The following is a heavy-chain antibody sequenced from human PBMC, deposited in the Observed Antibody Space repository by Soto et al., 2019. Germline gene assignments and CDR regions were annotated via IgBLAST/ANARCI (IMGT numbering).Heavy chain of an antibody. CDR3: ARVRRYCSSTSCYAKKYNWFDP. J-gene: IGHJ5*02. CDR1: GESFSGYY. V-gene: IGHV4-34*01. D-gene: IGHD2-2*01. Sequence: PSETLSITFAVCGESFSGYYWSWIRQPPGKGLEWIGEINHSGSTNYNPSLKSRVTISVDTSKNQFSLKLSSVTAADTAVYYCARVRRYCSSTSCYAKKYNWFDPWGQGTLVTVS. CDR2: INHSGST.